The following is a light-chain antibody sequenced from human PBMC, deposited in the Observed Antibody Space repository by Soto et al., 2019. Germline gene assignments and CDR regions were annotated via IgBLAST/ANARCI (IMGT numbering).Light chain of an antibody. CDR1: SSDVGGYNY. CDR3: SSYAGSNNLL. CDR2: EVI. V-gene: IGLV2-8*01. J-gene: IGLJ3*02. Sequence: QSALTQPPSASGSPGQSVTISCTGTSSDVGGYNYVSWYQQHPGKAPKLMIYEVIKRPSGVPGRFSGSKSGNTASLTDSGLQAEDEADYYCSSYAGSNNLLFGGGTKLTVL.